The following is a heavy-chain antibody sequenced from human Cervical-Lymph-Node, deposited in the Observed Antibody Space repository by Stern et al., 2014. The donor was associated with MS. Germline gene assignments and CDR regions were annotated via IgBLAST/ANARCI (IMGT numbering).Heavy chain of an antibody. CDR2: TYYSSNGYN. J-gene: IGHJ4*02. CDR1: GDSVSSNSAA. CDR3: ARGIRSSGWYDYFDY. V-gene: IGHV6-1*01. D-gene: IGHD6-19*01. Sequence: QVQLQQSGPGLVKPSQTLSLTCAISGDSVSSNSAAWNWIRQSPSRGLEWLGRTYYSSNGYNDYAVSVKSRITSNPGTAKNQFSLQLNSVTPEDTAVYYCARGIRSSGWYDYFDYWGQGTLVTVSS.